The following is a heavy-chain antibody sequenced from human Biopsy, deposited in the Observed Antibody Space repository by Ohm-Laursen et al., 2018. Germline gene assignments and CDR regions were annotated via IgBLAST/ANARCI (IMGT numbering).Heavy chain of an antibody. CDR2: IYYSGST. CDR1: GGSISSDY. J-gene: IGHJ6*02. Sequence: SDTLSLTWAVSGGSISSDYWSWIRQTPGKGREWIGYIYYSGSTNYNPSLKSRVTISVDTSKNQFSLKVRSVTAADTAVYYCVRGVDYYDPYHYYALDVWGQGTTVTVSS. D-gene: IGHD3-22*01. V-gene: IGHV4-59*12. CDR3: VRGVDYYDPYHYYALDV.